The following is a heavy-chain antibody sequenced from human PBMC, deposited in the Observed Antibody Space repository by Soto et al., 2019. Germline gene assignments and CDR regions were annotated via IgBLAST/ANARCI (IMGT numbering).Heavy chain of an antibody. V-gene: IGHV3-30*18. CDR1: GFTFSSYG. CDR2: ISYDGSNK. D-gene: IGHD6-19*01. CDR3: ANEWEYSSGWYYYYYYGMDV. Sequence: GSLRLSWAASGFTFSSYGMHWVRQAPGKGLEWVAVISYDGSNKYYADSVKGRFTISRDNSKNTLYLQMNNLRAKDTTVYYFANEWEYSSGWYYYYYYGMDVWGQGTTVTVS. J-gene: IGHJ6*02.